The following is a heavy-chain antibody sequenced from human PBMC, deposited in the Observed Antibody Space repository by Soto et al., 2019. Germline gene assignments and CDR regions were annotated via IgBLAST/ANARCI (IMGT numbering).Heavy chain of an antibody. CDR2: INAGNGNT. V-gene: IGHV1-3*01. D-gene: IGHD5-12*01. CDR1: GYTFTSYA. Sequence: ASVKVSCKASGYTFTSYAMHWVRQAPGQRLEWMGWINAGNGNTKYSQKFQGRVTITRDTSASTAYMELSSLRSEDTAVYYCARKYSGYDYYYYYMDVWGKGTTVTVSS. CDR3: ARKYSGYDYYYYYMDV. J-gene: IGHJ6*03.